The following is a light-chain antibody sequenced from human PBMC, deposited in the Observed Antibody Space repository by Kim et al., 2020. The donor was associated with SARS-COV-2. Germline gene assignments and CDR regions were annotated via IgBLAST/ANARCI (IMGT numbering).Light chain of an antibody. CDR3: QQYNNWPPVT. CDR2: DAS. CDR1: QSVRNN. J-gene: IGKJ4*01. Sequence: CQGERATLSCRASQSVRNNLAWYQQKPGQAPRLLIYDASTRATDIPARFSGSGSGTEFTLTISSLQSEDFALYYCQQYNNWPPVTFGGGTKVEIK. V-gene: IGKV3-15*01.